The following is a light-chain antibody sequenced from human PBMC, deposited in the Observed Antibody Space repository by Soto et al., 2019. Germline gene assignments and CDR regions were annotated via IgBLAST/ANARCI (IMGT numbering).Light chain of an antibody. J-gene: IGKJ4*01. CDR1: QSVNRY. CDR2: DAS. Sequence: EIVLTQSPATLSLSPGERATLSCRASQSVNRYLAWYQQKPGQAPRLLIYDASNRATGIPARFSGSGSGTDFTLTISSLEPEDFAVYYCQQRGNWPLTFGGGTKVEIK. CDR3: QQRGNWPLT. V-gene: IGKV3-11*01.